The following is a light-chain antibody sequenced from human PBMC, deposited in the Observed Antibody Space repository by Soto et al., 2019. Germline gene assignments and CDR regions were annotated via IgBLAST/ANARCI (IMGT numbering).Light chain of an antibody. J-gene: IGKJ1*01. Sequence: EIVMPQSPATLSVSPGERATLSCRASQSVSSNLAWYQQKPGQAPRLLIYGASNRATGIPARFSGSGSGTEFTLTISSLQSEYFAVYYCQQYTNWTFGQGTKVDI. CDR2: GAS. V-gene: IGKV3-15*01. CDR3: QQYTNWT. CDR1: QSVSSN.